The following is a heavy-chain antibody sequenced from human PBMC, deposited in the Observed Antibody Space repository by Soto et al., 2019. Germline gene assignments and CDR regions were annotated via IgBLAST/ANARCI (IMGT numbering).Heavy chain of an antibody. CDR1: GYTFINYH. CDR3: ALPKNTLGWYNF. CDR2: INPNGDST. Sequence: QVQVVQSGAEVKKPGASVKVSCKTSGYTFINYHVHWVRQAPGQGLEWMGAINPNGDSTTYAQHLQGRITMTSDASTSTVYMDLSSLRSDDTAVYYCALPKNTLGWYNFWGQGSLVTVS. V-gene: IGHV1-46*01. J-gene: IGHJ4*02. D-gene: IGHD6-19*01.